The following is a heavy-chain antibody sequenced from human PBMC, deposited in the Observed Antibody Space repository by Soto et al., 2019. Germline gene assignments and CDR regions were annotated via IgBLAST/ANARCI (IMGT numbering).Heavy chain of an antibody. CDR2: FYPGDSGP. D-gene: IGHD6-19*01. J-gene: IGHJ3*02. CDR1: GYSFTSYW. Sequence: SLTISCKGSGYSFTSYWFGWVRQMPGKGLEGMGIFYPGDSGPRYSPPYQGQVTISADKSICTAYLQWSSLKDSDTAMYYCARPRKAVVHDVLDIWRQGTKDTLSS. V-gene: IGHV5-51*01. CDR3: ARPRKAVVHDVLDI.